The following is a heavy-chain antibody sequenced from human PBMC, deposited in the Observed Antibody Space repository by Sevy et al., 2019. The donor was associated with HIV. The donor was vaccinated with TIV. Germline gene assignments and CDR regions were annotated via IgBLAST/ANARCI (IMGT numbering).Heavy chain of an antibody. CDR3: ARDSGYCGGDCYGPGGY. D-gene: IGHD2-21*02. V-gene: IGHV3-30*04. Sequence: GGSLRLSCAASGFTFSSYALHWVRQAPGKGLEWVAVISYDDGKNRNYADSVKGRFTISRENSKNTGYLQMNSLRPEDTAVYYCARDSGYCGGDCYGPGGYWGQGTLVTVSS. CDR2: ISYDDGKNR. CDR1: GFTFSSYA. J-gene: IGHJ4*02.